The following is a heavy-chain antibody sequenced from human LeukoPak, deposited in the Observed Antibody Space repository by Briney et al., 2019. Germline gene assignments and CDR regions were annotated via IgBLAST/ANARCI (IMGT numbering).Heavy chain of an antibody. CDR3: AKEEQYSYAI. J-gene: IGHJ4*02. Sequence: GTSLRLSCAASGISFSSHGMHWVRQAPGKGLEWVAVISYDGSNKYYADSVKGRFTISRDNSKNTLYLQMNSLRAEDTAVYYCAKEEQYSYAIWGQGTLVTVSS. CDR2: ISYDGSNK. CDR1: GISFSSHG. V-gene: IGHV3-30*18. D-gene: IGHD5-18*01.